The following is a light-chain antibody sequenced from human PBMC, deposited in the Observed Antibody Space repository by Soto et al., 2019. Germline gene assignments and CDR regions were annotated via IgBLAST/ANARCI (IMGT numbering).Light chain of an antibody. Sequence: EIVLTQSPGTLSLSPGERATLSCRASQSVSSSYLFWYQQKPGQAPRLLLYGASGRATGIRDRFSGSGSGTDFTLTITGLEPEDFAVYYCQQYGSSPLFTFGPGTQVDIK. J-gene: IGKJ3*01. V-gene: IGKV3-20*01. CDR3: QQYGSSPLFT. CDR1: QSVSSSY. CDR2: GAS.